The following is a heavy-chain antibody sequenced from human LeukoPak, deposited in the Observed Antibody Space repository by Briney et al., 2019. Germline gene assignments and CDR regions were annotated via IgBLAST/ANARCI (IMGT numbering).Heavy chain of an antibody. Sequence: ASVKVSCKASGYTFTSYYMHWVRQAPGQGLEWMGIINPSGGSTSYAQKFQGRVTMTRDTSTSTVYMELSSLRSEDTAVYYCARANSGSYGDNWFDPWGQGTLVTVSS. J-gene: IGHJ5*02. V-gene: IGHV1-46*01. CDR3: ARANSGSYGDNWFDP. CDR2: INPSGGST. CDR1: GYTFTSYY. D-gene: IGHD1-26*01.